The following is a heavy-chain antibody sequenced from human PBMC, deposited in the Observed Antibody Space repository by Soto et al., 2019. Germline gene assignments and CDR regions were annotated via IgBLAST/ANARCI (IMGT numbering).Heavy chain of an antibody. V-gene: IGHV1-24*01. CDR3: AIRTKQRPYYYDSSGYYYVDWFDP. J-gene: IGHJ5*02. Sequence: ASVKVSCKVSGYTLTELSMHWVRQAPGKGLEWMGGFDPEDGETIYAQKFQGRVTMTEDTSTDTAYMELSSLRSEDTAVYYCAIRTKQRPYYYDSSGYYYVDWFDPWGQGTLVTVSS. D-gene: IGHD3-22*01. CDR2: FDPEDGET. CDR1: GYTLTELS.